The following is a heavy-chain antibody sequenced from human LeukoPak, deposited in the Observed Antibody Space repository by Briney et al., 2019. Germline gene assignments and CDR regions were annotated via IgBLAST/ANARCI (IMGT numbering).Heavy chain of an antibody. J-gene: IGHJ4*02. CDR1: GYTFTGYY. CDR2: INPNSGGT. D-gene: IGHD3-22*01. V-gene: IGHV1-2*02. CDR3: ARVILPITMRSPAGY. Sequence: ASVKVSCKASGYTFTGYYTHWVRQAPGQGLEWMGWINPNSGGTNYAQKFQGRVTMTRDTSISTAYMELSRLRSDDTAVYYCARVILPITMRSPAGYWGQGTLVTVSS.